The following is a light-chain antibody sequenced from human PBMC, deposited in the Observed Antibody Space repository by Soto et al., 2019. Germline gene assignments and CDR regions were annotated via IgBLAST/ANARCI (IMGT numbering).Light chain of an antibody. Sequence: QAVVTQPASVSGSPGQSITISCTGTSSDIGAYNYVSWYQQHPGKAPRLMVYDVNNRPLGVSNRFSGSKSGNTASLTISGLLADDEADYYCASFTRRSTLIFGGGTKLTVL. CDR2: DVN. J-gene: IGLJ2*01. V-gene: IGLV2-14*01. CDR3: ASFTRRSTLI. CDR1: SSDIGAYNY.